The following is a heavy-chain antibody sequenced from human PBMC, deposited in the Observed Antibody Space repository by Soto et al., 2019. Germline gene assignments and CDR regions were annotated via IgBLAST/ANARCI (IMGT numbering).Heavy chain of an antibody. CDR1: GFTFSRYS. J-gene: IGHJ6*02. CDR3: AKGEQQLVRRVHYYYGMDV. D-gene: IGHD6-13*01. CDR2: ISGSGGST. Sequence: GGSLRHSCAASGFTFSRYSISVGRQAPGEGVEWVSAISGSGGSTYYADSVKGRFTISRDNSKNTLYLQMNSLRAEDTAVYYCAKGEQQLVRRVHYYYGMDVWGQGTTVTVSS. V-gene: IGHV3-23*01.